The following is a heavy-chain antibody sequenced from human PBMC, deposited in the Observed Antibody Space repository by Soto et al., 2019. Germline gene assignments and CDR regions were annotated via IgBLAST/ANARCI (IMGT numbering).Heavy chain of an antibody. V-gene: IGHV4-39*01. J-gene: IGHJ4*02. CDR1: GDSISSSNYF. D-gene: IGHD6-19*01. CDR3: ARRYGWLYFDY. CDR2: IFYSGST. Sequence: SETLSLTYTVSGDSISSSNYFWGWIRQPPGKGLEWIGTIFYSGSTYYNPPLKSRVTISVDTSKNQFSLRLISVTAADTALYYCARRYGWLYFDYWGQGSLVTVSS.